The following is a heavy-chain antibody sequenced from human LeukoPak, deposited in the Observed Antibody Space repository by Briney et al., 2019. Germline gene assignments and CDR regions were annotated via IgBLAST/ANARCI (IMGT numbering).Heavy chain of an antibody. J-gene: IGHJ4*02. CDR3: ARQDYDSTGYYSLNYFDY. Sequence: PSETLSLTCTVSGGSISSYYWGWIRQPPGKGLEWIGSIYYSGSTYYNPSLKSRVTISVDTSKNQFSLRLSSVTAADTAVYYCARQDYDSTGYYSLNYFDYWGQGTLVTVSS. CDR1: GGSISSYY. CDR2: IYYSGST. V-gene: IGHV4-39*01. D-gene: IGHD3-22*01.